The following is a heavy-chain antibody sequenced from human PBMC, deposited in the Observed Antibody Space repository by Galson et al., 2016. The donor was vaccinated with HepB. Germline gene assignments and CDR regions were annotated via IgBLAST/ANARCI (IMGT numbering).Heavy chain of an antibody. CDR2: IYYTGST. CDR1: GGSISRSSYY. V-gene: IGHV4-39*01. D-gene: IGHD5-24*01. J-gene: IGHJ6*02. CDR3: ASRPTGQYYYYYYGMDV. Sequence: LSLTCAVYGGSISRSSYYWGWIRQPPGKRLEWIGSIYYTGSTYYNPSLESRVTISVDTSKNQFSLKLNSVTASDTAVYYCASRPTGQYYYYYYGMDVWGQGTTVTVSS.